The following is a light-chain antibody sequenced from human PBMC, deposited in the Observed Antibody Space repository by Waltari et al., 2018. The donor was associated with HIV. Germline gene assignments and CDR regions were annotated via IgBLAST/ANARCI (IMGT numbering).Light chain of an antibody. V-gene: IGKV1-16*01. CDR1: LGIGIY. CDR2: EAS. CDR3: QQYDTYPQT. Sequence: DTQLTQSPASLPASVGDRVTITCRASLGIGIYLAWFQQKPGKAPKSLIYEASRLQSGVPSRFSGTKSGRDFTLTISSLQPEDSATYYCQQYDTYPQTFGGGTKVEV. J-gene: IGKJ4*01.